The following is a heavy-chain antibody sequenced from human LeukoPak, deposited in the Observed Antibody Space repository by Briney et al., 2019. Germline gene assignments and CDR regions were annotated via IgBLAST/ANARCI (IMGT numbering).Heavy chain of an antibody. CDR3: AKDLHGLFDY. Sequence: GGSLRLSCAASGFTFSSYGMHWVRQAPGKGLEWVAVVWYDGSNKYYADSVKGRFTISRDNSKNTLYLQMNSLRAEDTAVYYCAKDLHGLFDYWGQGTLVTVSS. D-gene: IGHD3/OR15-3a*01. J-gene: IGHJ4*02. V-gene: IGHV3-33*06. CDR1: GFTFSSYG. CDR2: VWYDGSNK.